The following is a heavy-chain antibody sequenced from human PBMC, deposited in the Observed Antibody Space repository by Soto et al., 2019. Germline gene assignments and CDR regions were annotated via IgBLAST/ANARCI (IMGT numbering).Heavy chain of an antibody. CDR1: GFNFRLYE. D-gene: IGHD3-10*01. CDR3: ARYGTRGDW. V-gene: IGHV3-48*03. J-gene: IGHJ5*01. CDR2: ISSSGLTT. Sequence: GGSLRLSCQASGFNFRLYEMHWVRKAPGKGLEWVSYISSSGLTTYYADFAEGRFAISRDNAKDSLYLHLNSLRVGDTAVYYCARYGTRGDWWGLGTQVTVSS.